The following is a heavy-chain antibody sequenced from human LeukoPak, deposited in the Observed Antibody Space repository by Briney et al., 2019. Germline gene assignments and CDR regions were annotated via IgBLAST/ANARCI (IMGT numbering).Heavy chain of an antibody. CDR3: ARRQYYGSGSYYKWYYFDY. D-gene: IGHD3-10*01. Sequence: GESLKISCKGSGYSFTSYWIGWVRQIPGKGLEWMGIIYPGDSDTRYSPSFQGQVTISADKSISTAYLQWSSLKASDTAMYYCARRQYYGSGSYYKWYYFDYWGQGTLVTVSS. CDR1: GYSFTSYW. V-gene: IGHV5-51*01. J-gene: IGHJ4*02. CDR2: IYPGDSDT.